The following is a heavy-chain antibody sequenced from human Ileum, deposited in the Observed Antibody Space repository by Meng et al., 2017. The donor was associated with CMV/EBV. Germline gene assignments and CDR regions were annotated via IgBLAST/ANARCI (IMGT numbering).Heavy chain of an antibody. J-gene: IGHJ4*02. CDR3: ARGWVHSASSLHFDY. CDR2: INYTGNT. Sequence: HVQLQQLRPGLLSPSDTPSLTCAVYGGSLSGYYWIWIRQTPDKGLEWIAEINYTGNTWFNPALKSRITMSIDTSANQLSLKLTSVTAADAAVYYCARGWVHSASSLHFDYWSQGTLVTVSS. CDR1: GGSLSGYY. D-gene: IGHD6-6*01. V-gene: IGHV4-34*01.